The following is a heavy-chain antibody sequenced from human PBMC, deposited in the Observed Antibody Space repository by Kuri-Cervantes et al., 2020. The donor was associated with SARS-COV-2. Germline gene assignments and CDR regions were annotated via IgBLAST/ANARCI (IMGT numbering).Heavy chain of an antibody. D-gene: IGHD2-15*01. J-gene: IGHJ4*02. CDR1: GFPFSKYA. CDR2: VSGSGAST. Sequence: GESLKISCAASGFPFSKYAMNWFRLTPGKGLEWVSGVSGSGASTFYADSVKGRFTITRDNSNNMLYLHMDSLRVEDTAVYFCAKAGGALVVVGIHSDSWGQGTLVTVSS. V-gene: IGHV3-23*01. CDR3: AKAGGALVVVGIHSDS.